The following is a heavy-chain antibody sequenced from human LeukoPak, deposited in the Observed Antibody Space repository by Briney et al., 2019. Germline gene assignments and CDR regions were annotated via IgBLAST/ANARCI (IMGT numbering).Heavy chain of an antibody. CDR2: ITLHSGDT. J-gene: IGHJ1*01. CDR1: GHTLTVHY. CDR3: AREGQLGLDN. Sequence: ASVKVSCKASGHTLTVHYIHWVRQGPGQGLEWLGWITLHSGDTHYAQKYQGRLTMTSDTSISTGYMELSRLQFDDTAVYYCAREGQLGLDNWGQGTLVTVSS. D-gene: IGHD1-1*01. V-gene: IGHV1-2*02.